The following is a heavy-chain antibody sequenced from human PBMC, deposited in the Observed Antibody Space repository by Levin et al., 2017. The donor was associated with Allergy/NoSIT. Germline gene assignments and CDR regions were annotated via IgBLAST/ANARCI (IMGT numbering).Heavy chain of an antibody. D-gene: IGHD2-2*01. CDR2: IIPTFDSP. CDR3: ANNSTVMVVAPAAKSWYFDL. V-gene: IGHV1-69*06. Sequence: SVKVSCKASGGTFNSFSIGWVRQAPGQGLEWMGGIIPTFDSPRYAQKFQGRVTITADSSTSTIYMELNGLTSGDTALFYCANNSTVMVVAPAAKSWYFDLWGRGTRLTVCS. J-gene: IGHJ2*01. CDR1: GGTFNSFS.